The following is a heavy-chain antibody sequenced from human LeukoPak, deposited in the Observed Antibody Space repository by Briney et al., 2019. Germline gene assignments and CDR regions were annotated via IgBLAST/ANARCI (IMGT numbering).Heavy chain of an antibody. Sequence: ASVKVSCKASGGTFSSYAISWVRQAPGQGLEWMGRIIPILGIANYAQKFQGRVTITADKSTSTAYMELSSLRSEDTAVYYCARPSTSYSSGWTYDYWGQGTLVTVSS. V-gene: IGHV1-69*04. CDR2: IIPILGIA. CDR3: ARPSTSYSSGWTYDY. D-gene: IGHD6-19*01. J-gene: IGHJ4*02. CDR1: GGTFSSYA.